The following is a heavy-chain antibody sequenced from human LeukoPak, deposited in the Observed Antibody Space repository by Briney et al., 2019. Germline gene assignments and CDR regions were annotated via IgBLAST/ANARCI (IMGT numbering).Heavy chain of an antibody. D-gene: IGHD3-22*01. J-gene: IGHJ3*02. CDR1: GFTFSSNY. CDR3: ARAIDYDSSGYYYVRYAFDI. CDR2: LYSGGTT. V-gene: IGHV3-53*01. Sequence: GGSLRLSCAASGFTFSSNYVDWVRRAPGKGLEWVSSLYSGGTTYYAGSVQGRFIISRDKSKNTLYLQMNSLRAEDTAVYYCARAIDYDSSGYYYVRYAFDIWGQGTMVTVSS.